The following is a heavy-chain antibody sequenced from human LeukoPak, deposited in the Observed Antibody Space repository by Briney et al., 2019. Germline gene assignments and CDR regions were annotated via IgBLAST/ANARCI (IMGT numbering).Heavy chain of an antibody. CDR2: INPNSGGT. J-gene: IGHJ4*02. Sequence: ASVKVSCKASGYTFTGYYMHWVRQAPGQGLGWMGWINPNSGGTNSAQKFQGWVTITRDTSISTAYMELSRLRSDDTAVYYCARGGDCSSTSCRIFDYWGQGTLVTVSS. CDR3: ARGGDCSSTSCRIFDY. CDR1: GYTFTGYY. V-gene: IGHV1-2*04. D-gene: IGHD2-2*01.